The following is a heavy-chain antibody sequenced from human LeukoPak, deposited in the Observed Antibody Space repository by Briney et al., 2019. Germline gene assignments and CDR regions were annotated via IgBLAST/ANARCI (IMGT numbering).Heavy chain of an antibody. CDR3: ARFVATTDYFDY. D-gene: IGHD5-24*01. CDR2: IYYSGST. CDR1: GGSISSGGYS. V-gene: IGHV4-30-4*07. J-gene: IGHJ4*02. Sequence: SETLSLTCAVSGGSISSGGYSWSWIRQPPGKGLEWIGYIYYSGSTYYNPSLKSRVTISVDTSKNQFSLKLSSVTAADTAVYYCARFVATTDYFDYWGQGTLVTVSS.